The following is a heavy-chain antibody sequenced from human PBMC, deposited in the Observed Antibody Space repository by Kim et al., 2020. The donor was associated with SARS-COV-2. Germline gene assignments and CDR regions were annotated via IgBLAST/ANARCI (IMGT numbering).Heavy chain of an antibody. CDR3: AGEYASSSGDY. CDR2: I. D-gene: IGHD6-6*01. J-gene: IGHJ4*02. Sequence: IYYADSGKGRFTISKDNAKNALYLQMNSLRAEDTAVYYCAGEYASSSGDYWGQGTLVTVSS. V-gene: IGHV3-21*01.